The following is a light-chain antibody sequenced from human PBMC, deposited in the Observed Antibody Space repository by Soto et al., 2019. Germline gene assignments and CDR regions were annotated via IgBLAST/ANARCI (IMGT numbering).Light chain of an antibody. CDR2: GAS. J-gene: IGKJ1*01. Sequence: EIMLTQSPGTLSLSPGQRATVSCRASQSVRNSYLAWYQQKPGQAPRLLIYGASNRATGIPDRFSGSGSGTDFTLTISRLEPEDFAVYYCQQYGSSGTFGQGTKVDIK. CDR1: QSVRNSY. V-gene: IGKV3-20*01. CDR3: QQYGSSGT.